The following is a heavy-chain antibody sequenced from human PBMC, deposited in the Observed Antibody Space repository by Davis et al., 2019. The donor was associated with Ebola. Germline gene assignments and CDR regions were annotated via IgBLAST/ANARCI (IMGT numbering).Heavy chain of an antibody. J-gene: IGHJ4*02. V-gene: IGHV3-23*01. CDR1: GFLFSSYA. CDR3: ARAPDKAYQALYRCFDY. CDR2: ISASGGAT. D-gene: IGHD2-2*02. Sequence: PGGSLRLSCAASGFLFSSYAMSWVRQAPGRGLEWVSSISASGGATFYADSVKGRIVMSRDNSNDTLYLRMNNLRAEDTAVYYCARAPDKAYQALYRCFDYWGQGTLVTVFS.